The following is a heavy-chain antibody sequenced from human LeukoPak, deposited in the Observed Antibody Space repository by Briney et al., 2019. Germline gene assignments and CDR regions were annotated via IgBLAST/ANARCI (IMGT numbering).Heavy chain of an antibody. V-gene: IGHV4-59*01. CDR3: ARLYYYDSSGYSEFDY. CDR1: GGSISSYY. Sequence: SETLSLTCTVSGGSISSYYWSWIRQPPGKGLEWIGYIYYSGSTNYNPSLKSRVTISVDTSKNQFSLKLSSVTAADTAVYYCARLYYYDSSGYSEFDYWGQGTLVTVSS. D-gene: IGHD3-22*01. CDR2: IYYSGST. J-gene: IGHJ4*02.